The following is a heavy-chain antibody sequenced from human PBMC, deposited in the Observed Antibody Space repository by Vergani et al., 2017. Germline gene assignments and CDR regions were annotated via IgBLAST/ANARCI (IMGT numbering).Heavy chain of an antibody. CDR1: GGTFSSYA. J-gene: IGHJ4*02. V-gene: IGHV1-69*13. D-gene: IGHD4-17*01. CDR3: ARNPYYGDYKITFDY. Sequence: QVQLVQSGAEVKKPGSSVKVSCKASGGTFSSYAISWVRQAPGQGLEWMGRIIPIFGTANYAQKFQGRVTITADESTSTAYMELSSLSSEDTAVYYCARNPYYGDYKITFDYWGQGTLVTVSS. CDR2: IIPIFGTA.